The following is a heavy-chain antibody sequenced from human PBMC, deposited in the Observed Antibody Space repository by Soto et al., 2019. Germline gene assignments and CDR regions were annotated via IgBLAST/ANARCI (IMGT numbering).Heavy chain of an antibody. CDR3: ARMDIVVVPAARPQFDY. CDR2: INEDGGGK. D-gene: IGHD2-2*03. Sequence: GGSLRLSCAASGFTFRSLWMSWVRQAPGKGLEWVSDINEDGGGKYYVDSVKGRFTISRDNSKNTLYLQMNSLRAEDTAVYYCARMDIVVVPAARPQFDYWGQGTLVTVSS. J-gene: IGHJ4*02. V-gene: IGHV3-23*01. CDR1: GFTFRSLW.